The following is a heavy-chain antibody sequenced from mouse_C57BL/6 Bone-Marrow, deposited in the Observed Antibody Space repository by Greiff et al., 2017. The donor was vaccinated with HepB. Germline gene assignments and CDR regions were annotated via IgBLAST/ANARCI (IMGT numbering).Heavy chain of an antibody. CDR1: GFTFSDYG. CDR3: AKRDYDVGYFEV. J-gene: IGHJ1*03. CDR2: ISSGSSTI. V-gene: IGHV5-17*01. D-gene: IGHD2-4*01. Sequence: EVMLVESGGGLVKPGGSLKLSCAASGFTFSDYGMHWVRQAPEKGLEWVAYISSGSSTIYYADTVKGRFTITRDNAKNTLFLQMTILRSEDTAMYYCAKRDYDVGYFEVWGTGTTVTVSS.